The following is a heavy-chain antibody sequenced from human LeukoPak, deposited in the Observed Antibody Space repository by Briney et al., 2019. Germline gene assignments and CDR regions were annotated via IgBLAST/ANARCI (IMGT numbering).Heavy chain of an antibody. CDR2: IKEDGRQE. Sequence: GGSLRLSCAASGFILSGSAMHWVRQAPGEGLEWVANIKEDGRQELYVDSARGRFTISRDNAKNSLYLQMNSLRAEDTAVHYCVTNFDPDVDWGQGTLVTVSS. J-gene: IGHJ4*02. V-gene: IGHV3-7*01. D-gene: IGHD3-9*01. CDR1: GFILSGSA. CDR3: VTNFDPDVD.